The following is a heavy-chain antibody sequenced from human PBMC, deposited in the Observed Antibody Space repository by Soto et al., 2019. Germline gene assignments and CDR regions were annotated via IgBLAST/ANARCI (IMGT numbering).Heavy chain of an antibody. CDR2: ISGSGGST. CDR1: GFTFSSYA. V-gene: IGHV3-23*01. Sequence: GGSLRLSCAAPGFTFSSYAMSWVRQAQGKGLEWVSAISGSGGSTYYADSVKGRFTISRDNSTNTLYLQMNSLRAEDTAVYYGAKESFRFLEWLGDYFDYWGQGTLVTVSS. CDR3: AKESFRFLEWLGDYFDY. D-gene: IGHD3-3*01. J-gene: IGHJ4*02.